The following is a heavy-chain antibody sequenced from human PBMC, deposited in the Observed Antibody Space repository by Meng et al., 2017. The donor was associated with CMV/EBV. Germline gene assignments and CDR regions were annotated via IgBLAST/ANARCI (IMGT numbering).Heavy chain of an antibody. CDR1: GFTFDDYA. CDR2: ISWNSGSI. D-gene: IGHD1-26*01. V-gene: IGHV3-9*01. J-gene: IGHJ6*02. Sequence: GGSLRLSCAASGFTFDDYAMHWVRQAPGKGLEWVSGISWNSGSIGYADSVKGRFTISRDNAKNSLYLQMNSLRAEDTAVYYCARVGGGVLYYYYYGMDVWGQGTTVTVSS. CDR3: ARVGGGVLYYYYYGMDV.